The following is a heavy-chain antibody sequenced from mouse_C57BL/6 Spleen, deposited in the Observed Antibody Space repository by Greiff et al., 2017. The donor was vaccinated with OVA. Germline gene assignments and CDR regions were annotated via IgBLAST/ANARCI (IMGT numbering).Heavy chain of an antibody. V-gene: IGHV5-12*01. Sequence: EVQVVESGGGLVQPGGSLKLSCAASGFTFSDYYMYWVRQTPEKRLEWVAYISHGGGSTYYPDTVKGRFTISRDNAKNTLYLQMSRLKSEDTAMYYGARLYDGYYWYCDVWGTGTTVTVSA. CDR1: GFTFSDYY. J-gene: IGHJ1*03. D-gene: IGHD2-3*01. CDR2: ISHGGGST. CDR3: ARLYDGYYWYCDV.